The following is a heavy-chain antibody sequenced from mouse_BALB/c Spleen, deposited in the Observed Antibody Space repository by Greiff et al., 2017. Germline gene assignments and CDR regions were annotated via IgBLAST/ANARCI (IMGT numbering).Heavy chain of an antibody. D-gene: IGHD2-3*01. J-gene: IGHJ4*01. Sequence: QVQLQQSGAELARPGASVKLSCKASGYTFTSYWMQWVKQRPGQGLEWIGAIYPGDGDTRYTQKFKGKATLTADKSSSTAYMQLSSLASEDSAVYYCARGGLLRLMDYWGQGTSVTVSS. CDR2: IYPGDGDT. V-gene: IGHV1-87*01. CDR1: GYTFTSYW. CDR3: ARGGLLRLMDY.